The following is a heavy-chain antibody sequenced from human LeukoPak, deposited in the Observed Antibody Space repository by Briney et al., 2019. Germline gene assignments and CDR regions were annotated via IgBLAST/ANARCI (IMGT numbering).Heavy chain of an antibody. V-gene: IGHV1-69*06. J-gene: IGHJ6*02. CDR2: IIPIFGTA. D-gene: IGHD1-1*01. Sequence: SVKVSCKASGGTLSTYAFSWVRQAPGHGLEWLGGIIPIFGTAIYAQKFQGGITISADKSTSTAYMEVNSLRSEDTAVYYCARAPGKSYYYYYYGMDVWGQGTTVTVSS. CDR1: GGTLSTYA. CDR3: ARAPGKSYYYYYYGMDV.